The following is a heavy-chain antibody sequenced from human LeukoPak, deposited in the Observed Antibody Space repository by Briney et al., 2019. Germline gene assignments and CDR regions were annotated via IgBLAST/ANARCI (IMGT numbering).Heavy chain of an antibody. CDR2: ILYDGSNK. J-gene: IGHJ4*02. CDR1: GFTFSSYG. V-gene: IGHV3-30*18. D-gene: IGHD3-16*02. Sequence: GGSLRLSCAASGFTFSSYGMHWVRQAPGKGLEWVAVILYDGSNKYYADSVKGRFTISRDNSKNTLYLQMNSLRAEDTAVYYCAKIPISYYDYVWGSYRYVHYWGQGTLVTVSS. CDR3: AKIPISYYDYVWGSYRYVHY.